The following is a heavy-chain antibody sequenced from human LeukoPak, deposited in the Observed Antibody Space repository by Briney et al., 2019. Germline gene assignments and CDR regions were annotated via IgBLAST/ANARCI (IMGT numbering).Heavy chain of an antibody. CDR3: ARDSPMVRGIIFYY. CDR1: GGSVSSGSCY. CDR2: ISYSGST. Sequence: PSETLSLTCTVSGGSVSSGSCYWTWIRQPPGKGLEWIGYISYSGSTNYNPSLESRVTISVDTSKNQFSLNLSSVTAADTAVYYCARDSPMVRGIIFYYWGQGTLVTVSS. V-gene: IGHV4-61*01. J-gene: IGHJ4*02. D-gene: IGHD3-10*01.